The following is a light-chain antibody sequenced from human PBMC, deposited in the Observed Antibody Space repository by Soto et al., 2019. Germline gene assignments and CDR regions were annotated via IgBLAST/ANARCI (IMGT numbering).Light chain of an antibody. Sequence: QSALTQPASVSGSPGQSITISCTGTSSDVGGYNYVSWYQQHPGKAPKLMIYDVSNRPSGVSNRFSGSKSGNTASLTISGLQADDEADYYCSSYTSSITLVFGTGTKLTVL. CDR2: DVS. CDR1: SSDVGGYNY. V-gene: IGLV2-14*01. CDR3: SSYTSSITLV. J-gene: IGLJ1*01.